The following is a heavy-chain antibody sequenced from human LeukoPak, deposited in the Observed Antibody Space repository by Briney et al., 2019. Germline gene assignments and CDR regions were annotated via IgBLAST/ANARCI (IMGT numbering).Heavy chain of an antibody. Sequence: PGGSLRLACVAPGFTFRMYWMHWVRQVPGKGLVWVSRINSDGSNTTYADSVKGRFTVSRDNAKNSLYLHINSLRAEDTAVYYCARVQGSPYWGQGTLVTVSS. CDR1: GFTFRMYW. J-gene: IGHJ4*02. CDR3: ARVQGSPY. CDR2: INSDGSNT. V-gene: IGHV3-74*03.